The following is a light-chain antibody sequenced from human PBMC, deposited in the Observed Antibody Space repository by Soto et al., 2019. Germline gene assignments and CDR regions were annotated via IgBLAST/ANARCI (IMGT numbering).Light chain of an antibody. Sequence: QSALTQPRSVSGSPGPSVTISCTGTSSDVGRYNYVSWYQQHPGKAPKLMIYDVDKRPSGVPDRFSGSKSGDTASLTISGLQAEDEADYYCCSYAGSYSVIFGGGTKLTVL. CDR1: SSDVGRYNY. CDR3: CSYAGSYSVI. V-gene: IGLV2-11*01. CDR2: DVD. J-gene: IGLJ2*01.